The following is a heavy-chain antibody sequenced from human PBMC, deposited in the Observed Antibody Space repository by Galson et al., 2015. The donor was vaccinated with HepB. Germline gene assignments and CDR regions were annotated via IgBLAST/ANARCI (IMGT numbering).Heavy chain of an antibody. D-gene: IGHD3-9*01. Sequence: PALVKPTQTLTLTCTVSGFSLSNVRMGVSWIRQPPGKALEWLAYISSTDEKLSRASLKSRLTISKDTSSSQVVLTLTNLDPVDTATYYCARIMGQSYDILSGHPLHVFDIWGQGTMVTVSS. CDR3: ARIMGQSYDILSGHPLHVFDI. V-gene: IGHV2-26*01. CDR1: GFSLSNVRMG. CDR2: ISSTDEK. J-gene: IGHJ3*02.